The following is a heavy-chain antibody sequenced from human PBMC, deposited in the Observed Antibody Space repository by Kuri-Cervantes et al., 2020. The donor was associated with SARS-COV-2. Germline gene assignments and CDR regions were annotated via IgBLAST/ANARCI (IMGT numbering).Heavy chain of an antibody. CDR2: IWYDGSNK. CDR1: GFTFSSYG. CDR3: ARVRDIVLMVYAIRGWFDP. Sequence: GGSLRLSCAASGFTFSSYGMHWVRQAPGKGLEWVAVIWYDGSNKYYADSVKGRFTISRDNSKNTLYLQMNSLRAEDTAVYYCARVRDIVLMVYAIRGWFDPWGQGTLVTVSS. V-gene: IGHV3-33*01. D-gene: IGHD2-8*01. J-gene: IGHJ5*02.